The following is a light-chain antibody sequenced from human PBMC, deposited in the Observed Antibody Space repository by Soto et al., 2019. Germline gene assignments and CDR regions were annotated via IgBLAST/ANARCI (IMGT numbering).Light chain of an antibody. CDR3: SSYTSSSTLV. CDR1: SSDVGGYNY. V-gene: IGLV2-8*01. J-gene: IGLJ1*01. Sequence: QSVLTQPPSASGSPGQSVTISCTGTSSDVGGYNYVSWYQQHPDKAPKLIIYEVSKRPSGVPDRFSGSKSGNTASLTVSGLQAEDEADYYCSSYTSSSTLVFGTGTKVTVL. CDR2: EVS.